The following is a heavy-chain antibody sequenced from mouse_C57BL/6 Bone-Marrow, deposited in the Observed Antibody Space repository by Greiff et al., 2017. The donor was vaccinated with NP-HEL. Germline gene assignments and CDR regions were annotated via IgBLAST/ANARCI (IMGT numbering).Heavy chain of an antibody. CDR1: GYTFTDYY. D-gene: IGHD1-1*02. CDR2: IYPGSGNT. Sequence: QVQLQQSGAELVRPGASVKLSCKASGYTFTDYYINWVKQRPGQGLEWIARIYPGSGNTYYNEKFKGKATLTAEKSSSTAYMQLSSLTSEDSAVYFCASGGLYGFPYNYAMDYWGQGTSVTVSS. V-gene: IGHV1-76*01. J-gene: IGHJ4*01. CDR3: ASGGLYGFPYNYAMDY.